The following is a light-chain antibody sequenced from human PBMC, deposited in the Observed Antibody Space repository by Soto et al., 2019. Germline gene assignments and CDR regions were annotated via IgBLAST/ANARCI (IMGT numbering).Light chain of an antibody. J-gene: IGKJ2*01. CDR3: QQLSYYPRT. Sequence: IQMTQSPSSLSATVGDRVTITCRASQDVSSYLVWYQQKPGKAPELLIYAASTLQSGVPLGFSGSGSGTEFTLTISSLQPEDFATYYCQQLSYYPRTFGQGTKLEIK. V-gene: IGKV1-9*01. CDR1: QDVSSY. CDR2: AAS.